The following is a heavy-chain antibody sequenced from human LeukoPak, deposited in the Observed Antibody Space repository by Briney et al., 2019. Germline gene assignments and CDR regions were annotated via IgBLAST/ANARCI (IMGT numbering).Heavy chain of an antibody. V-gene: IGHV3-64*01. J-gene: IGHJ4*02. CDR3: ARAASGSYHSDY. CDR1: GFTFSSSA. D-gene: IGHD1-26*01. CDR2: ISSNGAST. Sequence: GGSLRLSCAASGFTFSSSAMHWVRQAPGKGLEYVSAISSNGASTYYANSVKGRFTISRDNSKSTLYLQMGSLTVEDMGVYYCARAASGSYHSDYWGQGTLVTVSS.